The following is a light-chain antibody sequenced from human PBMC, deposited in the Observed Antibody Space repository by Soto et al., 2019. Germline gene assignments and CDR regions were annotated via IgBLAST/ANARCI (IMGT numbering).Light chain of an antibody. J-gene: IGLJ1*01. CDR2: DTS. V-gene: IGLV7-46*01. CDR1: TGAVTSGHY. Sequence: QAVVTQEPSLTVSPGGTVTLTCGSSTGAVTSGHYPYWFQQKPGQAPRTLIYDTSNKHSWTPARFSGSLLGGKAALTLSGAQPEDEAEYYCLLSYSGARWEYVFGTGTKVTVL. CDR3: LLSYSGARWEYV.